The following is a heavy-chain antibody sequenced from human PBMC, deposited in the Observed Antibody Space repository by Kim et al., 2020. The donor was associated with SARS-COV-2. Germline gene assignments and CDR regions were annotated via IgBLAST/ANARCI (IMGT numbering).Heavy chain of an antibody. CDR1: GYTFTSYD. CDR3: ARGGAYGWYYYDSSRHYGMDV. D-gene: IGHD3-22*01. CDR2: MNPNSGNT. V-gene: IGHV1-8*01. J-gene: IGHJ6*02. Sequence: ASVKVSCKASGYTFTSYDINWVRQATGQGLEWMGWMNPNSGNTGYAQKFQGRVTMTRNTSISTAYMELSSLRSEDTAVYYCARGGAYGWYYYDSSRHYGMDVWGQGTTVTVSS.